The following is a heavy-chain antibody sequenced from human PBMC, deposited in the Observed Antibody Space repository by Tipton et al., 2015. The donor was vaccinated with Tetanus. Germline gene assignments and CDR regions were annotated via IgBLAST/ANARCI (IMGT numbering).Heavy chain of an antibody. Sequence: TLSLTCTVSGGSISGSYWNWIRQPPGKGLEWIGYVYYNGNTHYSPALKSRVTISVDTSKNQFSLKLSSVTAADTAIYYCAREVPAAGHFDSWGQGTLVTVSS. V-gene: IGHV4-59*01. CDR3: AREVPAAGHFDS. CDR2: VYYNGNT. CDR1: GGSISGSY. J-gene: IGHJ4*02. D-gene: IGHD2-2*01.